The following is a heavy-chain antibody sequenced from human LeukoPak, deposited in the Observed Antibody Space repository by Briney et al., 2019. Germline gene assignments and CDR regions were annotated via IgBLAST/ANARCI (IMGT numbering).Heavy chain of an antibody. Sequence: EASVKVSCKASGYTFTGYYMHWVRQAPGQGLEWMGWINPNSGGTNYAQKFQGRVTMTRDTSTSTVYMELSSLRSEDTAVYYCARDPGIAAAGRAPRYYFDYWGQGTLVTVSS. CDR3: ARDPGIAAAGRAPRYYFDY. D-gene: IGHD6-13*01. CDR2: INPNSGGT. CDR1: GYTFTGYY. V-gene: IGHV1-2*02. J-gene: IGHJ4*02.